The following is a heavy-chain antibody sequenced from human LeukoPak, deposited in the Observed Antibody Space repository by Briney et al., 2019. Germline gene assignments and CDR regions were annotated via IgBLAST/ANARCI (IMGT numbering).Heavy chain of an antibody. CDR2: IYTSGST. Sequence: SETLSLTCTVSGGSISSYYWSWIRQPAGKGLEWIGRIYTSGSTNYNPSLKSRVTISVDTSKNQFSLKLSSVTAADTAVYYCARGRIPTVWSGYYVGFDPWGQGTLVTVSS. V-gene: IGHV4-4*07. CDR1: GGSISSYY. D-gene: IGHD3-3*01. J-gene: IGHJ5*02. CDR3: ARGRIPTVWSGYYVGFDP.